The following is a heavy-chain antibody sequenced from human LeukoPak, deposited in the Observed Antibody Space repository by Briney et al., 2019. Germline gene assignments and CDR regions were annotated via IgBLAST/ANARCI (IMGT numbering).Heavy chain of an antibody. CDR3: ARSDYGGKMIES. J-gene: IGHJ4*02. D-gene: IGHD4-23*01. V-gene: IGHV3-21*01. Sequence: NPGGSLRLSCAASGFPFSGYNMNWVRQAPGKGLEWVSSISTNSRYMYYGDSVKGRFTISRDNAKNSLYLQMNSLRAEDTAVYYCARSDYGGKMIESWGQGTLITVSS. CDR2: ISTNSRYM. CDR1: GFPFSGYN.